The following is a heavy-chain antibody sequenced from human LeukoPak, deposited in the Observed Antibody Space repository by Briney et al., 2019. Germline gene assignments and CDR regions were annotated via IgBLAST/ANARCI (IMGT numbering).Heavy chain of an antibody. V-gene: IGHV1-24*01. CDR2: FDPEDGET. D-gene: IGHD6-19*01. CDR1: GYTLTELS. Sequence: ASVKVSCKVSGYTLTELSMHWVRQAPGKGLEWMGGFDPEDGETIYAQKFQGRVTMTEDTSTDTAYMELSSLRSEDTAVYYCARDLRISSGWEPSYWGQGTLVTVSS. J-gene: IGHJ4*02. CDR3: ARDLRISSGWEPSY.